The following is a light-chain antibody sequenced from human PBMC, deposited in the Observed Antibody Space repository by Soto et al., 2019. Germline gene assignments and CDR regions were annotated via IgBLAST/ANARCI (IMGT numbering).Light chain of an antibody. Sequence: QSALTQPPSASGTPGQRVTISCSGSTSNIGNNYVCWFQQLPGTAPKLLIYRNNQRPSGVPDRFSGSKSGTSASLAISGLRSEDEADYYCAAWDDSLNGVVFGRGTKLTVL. CDR1: TSNIGNNY. J-gene: IGLJ3*02. CDR2: RNN. V-gene: IGLV1-47*01. CDR3: AAWDDSLNGVV.